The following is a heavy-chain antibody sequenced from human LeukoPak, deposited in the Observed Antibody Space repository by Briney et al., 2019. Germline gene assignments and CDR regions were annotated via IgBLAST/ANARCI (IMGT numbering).Heavy chain of an antibody. Sequence: KASETLSLTCTVSGGSINSYFWSWIRQPPGKGLEWIGYIYYSGSTNYNPSLKSRVTISVDTSKNQFSLKLSSVTAADTAVYYCARKSSSGWYFGYWGQGTLVTVSS. D-gene: IGHD6-19*01. J-gene: IGHJ4*02. V-gene: IGHV4-59*01. CDR2: IYYSGST. CDR1: GGSINSYF. CDR3: ARKSSSGWYFGY.